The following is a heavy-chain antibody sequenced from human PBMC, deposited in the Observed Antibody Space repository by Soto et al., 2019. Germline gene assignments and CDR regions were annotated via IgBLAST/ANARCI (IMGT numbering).Heavy chain of an antibody. CDR3: ARFRGSYGMDV. J-gene: IGHJ6*02. CDR2: IIPILGIA. Sequence: QVQLVQSGAEVKKPGSSVKVSCKASGGTFSSYTISWVRQAPGQGLEWMGRIIPILGIANSAQKFQGRVTITADKSPSTAYMELSSLRSEDTAVYYCARFRGSYGMDVWGQGTTVTVSS. CDR1: GGTFSSYT. V-gene: IGHV1-69*02. D-gene: IGHD3-16*01.